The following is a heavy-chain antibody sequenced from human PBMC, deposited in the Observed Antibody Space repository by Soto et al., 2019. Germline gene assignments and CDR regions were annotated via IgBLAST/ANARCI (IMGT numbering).Heavy chain of an antibody. V-gene: IGHV4-39*07. CDR3: AREVHYYGSGSYGARYYYYGMDV. J-gene: IGHJ6*02. D-gene: IGHD3-10*01. CDR1: GESISSSSYY. CDR2: IYHSGST. Sequence: PSETLSLTCIVSGESISSSSYYWGWIRQPPGKGLEWIGSIYHSGSTYYNPSLKSRVTISVDTSKNQFSLKLSSVTAADTAVYYCAREVHYYGSGSYGARYYYYGMDVWGQGTTVTVSS.